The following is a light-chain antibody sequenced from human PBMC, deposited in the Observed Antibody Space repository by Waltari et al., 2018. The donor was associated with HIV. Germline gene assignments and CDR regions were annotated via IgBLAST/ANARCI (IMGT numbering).Light chain of an antibody. CDR3: AAWDDSLGGHVI. Sequence: SVLTQPPSASGTPGQRVTISCSGSSSNIGTNFAYWYQQLPGMAPKVLIRKNDQRPSGVPDRISGSKSGTSASLAISGLRSEDEGDYYCAAWDDSLGGHVIFGGGTKLTVL. V-gene: IGLV1-47*01. CDR2: KND. J-gene: IGLJ2*01. CDR1: SSNIGTNF.